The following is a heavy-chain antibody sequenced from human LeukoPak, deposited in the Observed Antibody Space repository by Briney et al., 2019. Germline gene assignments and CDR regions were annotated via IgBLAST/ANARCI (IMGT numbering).Heavy chain of an antibody. Sequence: SETLSLTCTISDGSISTYYWSWIRQPPGKGLEWIGYVYYSGSADYNPSLRSRVTLSVDTSKNQFSLTLTSVTAADTAMYYCATTTIGSSSSYYFDYWGRGTLVTVCS. J-gene: IGHJ4*02. D-gene: IGHD6-6*01. CDR2: VYYSGSA. CDR1: DGSISTYY. CDR3: ATTTIGSSSSYYFDY. V-gene: IGHV4-59*03.